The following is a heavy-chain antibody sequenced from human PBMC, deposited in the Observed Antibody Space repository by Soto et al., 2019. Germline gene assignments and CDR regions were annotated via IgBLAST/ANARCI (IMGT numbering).Heavy chain of an antibody. D-gene: IGHD3-22*01. V-gene: IGHV5-10-1*01. Sequence: PGESLKISCRGSGYSFTSYWINWVRQMPGKGLEWRGGSDPSDSYTNYSPSFQGHVTISVDKSISTAYLQWSSLKASDTAMYYCARRRYSSGSPFDYWGQGTQVTVSS. CDR3: ARRRYSSGSPFDY. CDR2: SDPSDSYT. CDR1: GYSFTSYW. J-gene: IGHJ4*02.